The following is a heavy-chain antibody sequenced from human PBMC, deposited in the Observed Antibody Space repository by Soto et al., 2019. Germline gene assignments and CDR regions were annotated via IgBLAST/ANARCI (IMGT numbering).Heavy chain of an antibody. CDR3: ARPTRYSYDSSGQSAWFDP. Sequence: QVQLVQSGAEVKKPGSSVKVSCKASGGTFSSYAISWVRQAPGQGLEWMGGIIPIFGTANYAQKFQGRVTITADESTSXAXXEMSSLRAEDTAVYYCARPTRYSYDSSGQSAWFDPWGQGTLVTVSS. J-gene: IGHJ5*02. V-gene: IGHV1-69*12. CDR2: IIPIFGTA. D-gene: IGHD3-22*01. CDR1: GGTFSSYA.